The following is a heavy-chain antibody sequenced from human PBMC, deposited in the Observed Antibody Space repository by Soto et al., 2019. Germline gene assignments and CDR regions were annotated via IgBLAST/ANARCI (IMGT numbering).Heavy chain of an antibody. J-gene: IGHJ6*01. CDR2: IIPIFGIA. CDR3: AREDRVRERVLVSGAIDGFGV. Sequence: QVQLVQAGAEVKKPGSSVKVSCKASGGTFIRYSITWVRQAPGHGLEWIGRIIPIFGIASYAQKFQGRVTITVFESTVTAYIELISLRSADMVVYYCAREDRVRERVLVSGAIDGFGVWGHGTTVTVSS. V-gene: IGHV1-69*08. CDR1: GGTFIRYS. D-gene: IGHD2-2*01.